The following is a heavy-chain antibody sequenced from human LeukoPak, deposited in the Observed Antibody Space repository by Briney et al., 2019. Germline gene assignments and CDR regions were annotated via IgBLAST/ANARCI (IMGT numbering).Heavy chain of an antibody. J-gene: IGHJ4*02. CDR1: GDSISSSSYY. D-gene: IGHD1-1*01. CDR2: IYYSVTT. CDR3: ARERYNWND. Sequence: SETLSLTCTVSGDSISSSSYYWGWIRQPPGKGLEWIGSIYYSVTTYYNPSLKSRVTISVDTSKNQFSLKLSSVTAADTAVYYCARERYNWNDWGQGTLVTVSS. V-gene: IGHV4-39*07.